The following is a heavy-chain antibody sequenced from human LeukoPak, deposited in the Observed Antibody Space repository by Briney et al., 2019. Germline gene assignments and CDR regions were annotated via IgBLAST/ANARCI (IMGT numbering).Heavy chain of an antibody. V-gene: IGHV3-11*06. CDR2: ISSSSSYT. D-gene: IGHD3-9*01. J-gene: IGHJ4*02. Sequence: GGSLRLSCAASGFTFSGYYMSWIRQAPGKGLEWVSYISSSSSYTNYADSVKGRFTISRDNAKNSLYLQMNSLRAEDTAVYYCARVRLNDILTGYYTGAYYFDYWGQGTLVTVSS. CDR1: GFTFSGYY. CDR3: ARVRLNDILTGYYTGAYYFDY.